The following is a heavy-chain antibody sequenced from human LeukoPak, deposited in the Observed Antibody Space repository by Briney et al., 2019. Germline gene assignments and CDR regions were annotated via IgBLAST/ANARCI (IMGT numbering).Heavy chain of an antibody. J-gene: IGHJ3*02. Sequence: GGSLKLSCAASGFTFSGSAMHWVRQASGKGLEWVGRIRSRANSYATAYAASVKGRFTISRDDSKNTAYLQMNSPKTEDTAVYYCTSAPDYGDYGPAFDIWGQGTMVTVSS. CDR3: TSAPDYGDYGPAFDI. V-gene: IGHV3-73*01. CDR2: IRSRANSYAT. CDR1: GFTFSGSA. D-gene: IGHD4-17*01.